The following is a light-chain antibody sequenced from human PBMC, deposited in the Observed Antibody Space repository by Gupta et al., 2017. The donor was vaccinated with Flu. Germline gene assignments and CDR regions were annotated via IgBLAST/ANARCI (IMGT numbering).Light chain of an antibody. CDR2: DAS. CDR1: QDISNY. V-gene: IGKV1-33*01. CDR3: QQYDNLPFT. Sequence: PSSLSASVGDRVTITCQASQDISNYLNWYQQKPGKAPKLLIYDASNLETGVPSRFSGSGSGTDFTFAISSLQPEDIATYYCQQYDNLPFTFGHGTKVDFK. J-gene: IGKJ3*01.